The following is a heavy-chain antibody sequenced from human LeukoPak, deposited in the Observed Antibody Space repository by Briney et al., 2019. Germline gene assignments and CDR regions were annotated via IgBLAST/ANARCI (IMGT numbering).Heavy chain of an antibody. D-gene: IGHD4-23*01. CDR2: IIPIFGTA. CDR1: GGTFSSYA. V-gene: IGHV1-69*01. J-gene: IGHJ5*02. CDR3: ARLRTVVTQQRPFDP. Sequence: GASVKVSCKASGGTFSSYAISWVRQAPGQGLEWMGGIIPIFGTANYAQKFQGRVTITADESTSTAYMELSSLRSEDTAVYYCARLRTVVTQQRPFDPWGQGTLVTVSS.